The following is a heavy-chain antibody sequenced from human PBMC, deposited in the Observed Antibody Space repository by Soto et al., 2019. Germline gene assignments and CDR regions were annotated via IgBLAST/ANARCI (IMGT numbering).Heavy chain of an antibody. D-gene: IGHD6-13*01. CDR2: IFANGHT. Sequence: ETLSLTCIVSGGSISEKYWNWVRQPPGKGLEWIGLIFANGHTDYNPSLKSRVTMSVDASKNQFSLRLTSMTAADTAVYYCVASLAASGLNWLDPWGRGTLVTVSS. J-gene: IGHJ5*02. CDR3: VASLAASGLNWLDP. CDR1: GGSISEKY. V-gene: IGHV4-4*07.